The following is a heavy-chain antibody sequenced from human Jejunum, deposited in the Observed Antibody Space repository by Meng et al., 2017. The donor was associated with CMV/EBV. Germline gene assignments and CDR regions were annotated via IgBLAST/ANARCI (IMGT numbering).Heavy chain of an antibody. CDR3: AKARLMYGSNMYVGGKDV. D-gene: IGHD2-8*01. Sequence: SYALSWVRPAPGKGLEWVAVIWYDGSNKYYGDSVKGRFTISRDNSRNTLYLEMTSLGGEDTAVYYCAKARLMYGSNMYVGGKDVWGQGTTVTVSS. CDR2: IWYDGSNK. V-gene: IGHV3-33*06. J-gene: IGHJ6*02. CDR1: SYA.